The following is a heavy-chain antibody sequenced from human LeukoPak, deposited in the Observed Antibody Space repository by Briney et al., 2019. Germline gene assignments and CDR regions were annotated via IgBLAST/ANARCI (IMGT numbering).Heavy chain of an antibody. Sequence: NPSQTLSLTCTVSGGSISSGSYYWSWIRQPAGKGLEWIGRIYTSGSTNYNPSLKSRVTISVDTSKNQFSLKLSSVTAADTAVYYCAREQLLWFGELSPTDYWGRGTLVTVSS. D-gene: IGHD3-10*01. CDR1: GGSISSGSYY. J-gene: IGHJ4*02. V-gene: IGHV4-61*02. CDR2: IYTSGST. CDR3: AREQLLWFGELSPTDY.